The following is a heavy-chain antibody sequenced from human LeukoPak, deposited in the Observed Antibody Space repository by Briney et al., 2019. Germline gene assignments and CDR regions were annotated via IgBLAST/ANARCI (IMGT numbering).Heavy chain of an antibody. Sequence: GGSLRLSCAASGFTFSSYWMSWVRQAPGKGLEWVANIKQDGSEKYYVDSVKGRFTISRDNAKNSLYLQMNSLRAEDTAVYYCARDGGPHCSTSSCYVYFDYWGQGTLVTVSS. CDR2: IKQDGSEK. CDR1: GFTFSSYW. D-gene: IGHD2-2*01. V-gene: IGHV3-7*01. CDR3: ARDGGPHCSTSSCYVYFDY. J-gene: IGHJ4*02.